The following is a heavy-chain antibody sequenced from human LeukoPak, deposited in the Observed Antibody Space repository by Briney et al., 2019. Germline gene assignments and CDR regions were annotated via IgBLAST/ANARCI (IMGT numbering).Heavy chain of an antibody. D-gene: IGHD3-22*01. V-gene: IGHV3-7*01. CDR2: IKFDGSEK. J-gene: IGHJ1*01. Sequence: GGSLRLSCAASGFTFSSYWMTWVRQAPGKGLEWVANIKFDGSEKYYVDSVKGRFTISRDNAKNSLYLQMNSLRAEDTAVYYCARVRDYYDSRGYYFEYFDHWGQGTLVTVSS. CDR1: GFTFSSYW. CDR3: ARVRDYYDSRGYYFEYFDH.